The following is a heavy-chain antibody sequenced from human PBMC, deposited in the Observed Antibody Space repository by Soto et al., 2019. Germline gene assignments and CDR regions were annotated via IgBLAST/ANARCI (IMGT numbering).Heavy chain of an antibody. Sequence: QVQLVQSGSEVKKPGSSVKVSCKASGDTFRTSAINWVRQAPGQGLEWMGGIIPIFATPYYAQKFQGRLTITAGESTSTAYMELSSLRFEDLAVFYCASMGNKYCSGGSCYSSLVYWGQGTLVTVSS. V-gene: IGHV1-69*01. J-gene: IGHJ4*02. D-gene: IGHD2-15*01. CDR3: ASMGNKYCSGGSCYSSLVY. CDR2: IIPIFATP. CDR1: GDTFRTSA.